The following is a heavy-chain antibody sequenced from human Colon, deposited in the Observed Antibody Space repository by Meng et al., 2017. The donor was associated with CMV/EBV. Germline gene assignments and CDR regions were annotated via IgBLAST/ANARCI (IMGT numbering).Heavy chain of an antibody. CDR1: GYSFTTYP. CDR3: TRGSTWGY. CDR2: INTNTGNP. J-gene: IGHJ4*02. D-gene: IGHD7-27*01. V-gene: IGHV7-4-1*02. Sequence: SVKVSCKASGYSFTTYPINWVRQAPGQGLEWMGWINTNTGNPTYAQGLTGRFAFSSDAAITTAYLHISSLEPEDTAVYYCTRGSTWGYWGQGTLVTVSS.